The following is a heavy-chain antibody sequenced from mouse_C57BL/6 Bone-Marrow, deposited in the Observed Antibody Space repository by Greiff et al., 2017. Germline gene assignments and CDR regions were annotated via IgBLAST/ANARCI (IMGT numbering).Heavy chain of an antibody. CDR1: GYTFTDYE. CDR2: IDPETGGT. Sequence: QVQLKQSGAELVRPGASVTLSCKASGYTFTDYEMHWVKQTPVHGLEWIGAIDPETGGTAYNQKFKGKAILTADKSSSTAYMELRSLTSEDSAVXYCTLYGSYYFDYWGQGTTLTVSS. CDR3: TLYGSYYFDY. V-gene: IGHV1-15*01. J-gene: IGHJ2*01. D-gene: IGHD1-1*01.